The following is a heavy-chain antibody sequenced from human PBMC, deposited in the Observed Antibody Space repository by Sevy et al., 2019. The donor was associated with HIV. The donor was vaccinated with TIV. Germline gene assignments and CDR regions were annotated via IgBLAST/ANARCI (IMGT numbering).Heavy chain of an antibody. D-gene: IGHD3-10*01. J-gene: IGHJ5*02. Sequence: SETLSLTCTVSGGSISSYYWSWIRQPPGKGLEWIGYIYYSGSTNYNPSLKSRVTISVDTSKNQFSLKLSSVTAADTAVYYCARGLTYYYGSGSYYGFDPGGQGTLVTVSS. CDR2: IYYSGST. V-gene: IGHV4-59*01. CDR1: GGSISSYY. CDR3: ARGLTYYYGSGSYYGFDP.